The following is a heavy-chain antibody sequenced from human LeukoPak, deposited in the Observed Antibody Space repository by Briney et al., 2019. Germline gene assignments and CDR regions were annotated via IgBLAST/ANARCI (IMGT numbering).Heavy chain of an antibody. CDR3: AREGWFGERDY. CDR2: IYTSGST. CDR1: GGSISSGSYY. V-gene: IGHV4-61*02. Sequence: SQTLSLTCTVSGGSISSGSYYWSWIRQPAGKGLEWIGRIYTSGSTNYNPSLKSRVTMSVDTSKNQFSLKLSSVTAADTAVYYCAREGWFGERDYWGQGTLVTVSS. D-gene: IGHD3-10*01. J-gene: IGHJ4*02.